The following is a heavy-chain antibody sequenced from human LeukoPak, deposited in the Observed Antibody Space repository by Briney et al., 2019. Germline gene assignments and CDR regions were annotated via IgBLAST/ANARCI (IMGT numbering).Heavy chain of an antibody. V-gene: IGHV3-74*01. CDR3: ARDRPHNWFDP. CDR2: INNDGSYA. CDR1: GIAFSNHW. J-gene: IGHJ5*02. Sequence: PGGSLRLSCAASGIAFSNHWMHWVRHAPGTGLEWVSWINNDGSYAVYADSVRARFTISRDNAKNTLYLQMNSLRPEDTAVYYCARDRPHNWFDPWGQGTLVTVSS.